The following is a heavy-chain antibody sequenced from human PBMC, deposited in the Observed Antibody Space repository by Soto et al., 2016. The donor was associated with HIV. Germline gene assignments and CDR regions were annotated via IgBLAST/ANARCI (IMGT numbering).Heavy chain of an antibody. CDR1: GYTFTGYY. CDR2: INPNTGAT. CDR3: ARDYYQYYYDSSGYLWD. Sequence: QVQLVQSGAEVKKPGASVKVPCRASGYTFTGYYIHWVRQAPGQGLEWMGWINPNTGATNFAQEFQGRVTMTRDTSISTAYMELSRLRSDDTAVYYCARDYYQYYYDSSGYLWDWGQGTLVTVSS. D-gene: IGHD3-22*01. V-gene: IGHV1-2*02. J-gene: IGHJ4*02.